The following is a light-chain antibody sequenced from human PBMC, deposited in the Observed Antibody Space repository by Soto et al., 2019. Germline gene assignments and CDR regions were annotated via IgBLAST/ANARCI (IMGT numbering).Light chain of an antibody. CDR2: GAS. CDR1: QSVSSNN. Sequence: ETVLTQSPGTLSLSPGERATLSCRASQSVSSNNLAWYQQKPGRAPRLLIYGASSRATGIPDRFSGSGSGTDFTLTISRLEPEDFAVYDCQQYGHSSITFGQGTRLEIK. J-gene: IGKJ5*01. CDR3: QQYGHSSIT. V-gene: IGKV3-20*01.